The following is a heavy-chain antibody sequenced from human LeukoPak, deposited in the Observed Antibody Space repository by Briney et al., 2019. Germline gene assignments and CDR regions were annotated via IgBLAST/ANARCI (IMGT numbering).Heavy chain of an antibody. CDR3: TRDRWGGGYTSRGMDV. J-gene: IGHJ6*04. CDR2: MKSKRDGGAT. V-gene: IGHV3-15*01. CDR1: GFTFTNAW. Sequence: GGSLRLSCAASGFTFTNAWMNWVRQAPGKGPEWVGRMKSKRDGGATEYAAPVKGRFTISRDDSKNTVYLQMNSLKTEDTGVYYCTRDRWGGGYTSRGMDVWGKGTTVTISS. D-gene: IGHD5-12*01.